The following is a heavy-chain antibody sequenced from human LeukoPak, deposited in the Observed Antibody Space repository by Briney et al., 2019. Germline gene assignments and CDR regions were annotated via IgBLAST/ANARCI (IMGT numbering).Heavy chain of an antibody. CDR1: GGTFSSYA. V-gene: IGHV1-69*05. CDR2: IIPIFGTA. J-gene: IGHJ4*02. Sequence: ASVKVSCKASGGTFSSYAISWVRQAPGQGLEWMGGIIPIFGTANYAQKFQGRVTITTDESTSTAYMELSSLRSEDTAVYYCARGSGYSYYFDYWGQGTLVTVSS. CDR3: ARGSGYSYYFDY. D-gene: IGHD3-22*01.